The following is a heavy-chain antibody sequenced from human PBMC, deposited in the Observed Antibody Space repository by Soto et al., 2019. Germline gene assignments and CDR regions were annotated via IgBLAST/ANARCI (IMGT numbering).Heavy chain of an antibody. CDR3: ARVDSGYYGSGSYYNNYYYYYMDV. V-gene: IGHV4-59*01. CDR2: IYYSGST. D-gene: IGHD3-10*01. J-gene: IGHJ6*03. Sequence: SETLSLTCTVSGGSISSYYWSWIRQPPGKGLEWIGYIYYSGSTNYNPSLKSRVTISVDTSKNQFSLKLSSVTAADTAVYYCARVDSGYYGSGSYYNNYYYYYMDVWGKGTTVTVSS. CDR1: GGSISSYY.